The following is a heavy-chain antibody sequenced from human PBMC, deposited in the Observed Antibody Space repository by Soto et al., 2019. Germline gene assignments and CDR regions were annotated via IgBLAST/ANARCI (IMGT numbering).Heavy chain of an antibody. Sequence: ASVKVSCKASGYAFTTYSMHWVRQAPGHRLEWMGWSNAGNGYTQYSQDFQGRVTITRDTSASTAYMELSSLRSEDMAVYYCARDGGSGMDVWGQGTTVTVSS. CDR3: ARDGGSGMDV. V-gene: IGHV1-3*02. CDR2: SNAGNGYT. CDR1: GYAFTTYS. J-gene: IGHJ6*02. D-gene: IGHD3-16*01.